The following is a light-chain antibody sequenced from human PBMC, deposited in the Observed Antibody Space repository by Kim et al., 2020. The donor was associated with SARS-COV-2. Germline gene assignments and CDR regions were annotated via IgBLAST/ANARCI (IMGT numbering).Light chain of an antibody. CDR1: QSLVSSDGNTS. V-gene: IGKV2-30*01. CDR2: WVS. J-gene: IGKJ5*01. Sequence: PASISCRSGQSLVSSDGNTSLNWFQQRPGQSPRRLIYWVSIRDSGVPDKFSGSGSGTDFTLTIERVETEDVGIYYCMQGSHWPITFGQGTRLEIK. CDR3: MQGSHWPIT.